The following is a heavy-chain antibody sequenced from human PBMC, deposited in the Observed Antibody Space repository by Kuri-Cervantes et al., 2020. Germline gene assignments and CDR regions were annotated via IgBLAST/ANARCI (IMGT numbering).Heavy chain of an antibody. CDR1: GGTFSSYT. J-gene: IGHJ4*02. CDR2: IIPILGIA. D-gene: IGHD6-19*01. CDR3: ARDSELAVAGTFGY. Sequence: SVKVSCKASGGTFSSYTISWVRQAPGRGLEWMGRIIPILGIANYAQKFQGRVTITADKSTSTAYMELSSLRSEDTAVYYCARDSELAVAGTFGYWGQGTLVTVSS. V-gene: IGHV1-69*04.